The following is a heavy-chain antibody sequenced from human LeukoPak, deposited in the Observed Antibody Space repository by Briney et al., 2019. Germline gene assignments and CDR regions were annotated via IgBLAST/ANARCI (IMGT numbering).Heavy chain of an antibody. CDR2: ISGGGST. CDR3: AKGAAVAGSWYWFDP. D-gene: IGHD6-19*01. J-gene: IGHJ5*02. V-gene: IGHV3-23*01. Sequence: GGSLRLSCAASGFTFSNYVMNWVRQPPRKGLEWVSGISGGGSTFYADSVRGRFTISRDNSRNTLYLQMNSLRAEDTAVYYCAKGAAVAGSWYWFDPWGQGTLVTVSS. CDR1: GFTFSNYV.